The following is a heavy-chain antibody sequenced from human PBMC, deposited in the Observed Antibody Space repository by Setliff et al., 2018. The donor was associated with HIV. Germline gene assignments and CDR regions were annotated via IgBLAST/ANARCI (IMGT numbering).Heavy chain of an antibody. D-gene: IGHD5-18*01. J-gene: IGHJ5*01. CDR1: GGSVGSGSYY. Sequence: SETLSLTCSVSGGSVGSGSYYWSWIRQSPGKGLEWLGYIYYSGSTTYNPSLKSRVTISVDTSKKEFSLNLSSLTAADTAVFYCARGRYSYGPGWFDSWAQGAVVTVSS. CDR3: ARGRYSYGPGWFDS. V-gene: IGHV4-61*01. CDR2: IYYSGST.